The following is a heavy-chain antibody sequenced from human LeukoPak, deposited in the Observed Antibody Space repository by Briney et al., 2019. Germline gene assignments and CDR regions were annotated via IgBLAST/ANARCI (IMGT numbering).Heavy chain of an antibody. D-gene: IGHD3-10*01. Sequence: GGSLRLSCAASGFTFSSYGMNWVRQAPGKGLEWVSYISSSGSTIYYADSVKGRFTISRDNAKNSLYLQMNSLRAEDTAVYYCAKVHDSITMVRGVIPYFDYWGQGTLVTVSS. CDR1: GFTFSSYG. V-gene: IGHV3-48*03. J-gene: IGHJ4*02. CDR2: ISSSGSTI. CDR3: AKVHDSITMVRGVIPYFDY.